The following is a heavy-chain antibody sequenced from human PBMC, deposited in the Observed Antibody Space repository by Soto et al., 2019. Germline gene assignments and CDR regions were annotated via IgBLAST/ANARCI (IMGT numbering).Heavy chain of an antibody. CDR2: IKQDGSEK. J-gene: IGHJ6*02. V-gene: IGHV3-7*01. CDR1: GFTFSSYW. Sequence: GGSLRLSCAASGFTFSSYWMSWVRQAPGKGLEWVANIKQDGSEKYYVDSVKGRFTISRDNAKDSLYLQMNSLRAEDTAVYYCAREGVGIGVVINLGPMDVWGQGTTVTVSS. D-gene: IGHD3-3*01. CDR3: AREGVGIGVVINLGPMDV.